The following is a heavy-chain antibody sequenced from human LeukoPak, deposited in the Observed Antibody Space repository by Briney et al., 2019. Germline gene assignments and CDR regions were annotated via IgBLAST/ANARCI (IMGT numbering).Heavy chain of an antibody. Sequence: PSETLSLTCTVSGGSISSSSYYWGWIRQPPGKGLEWIGSIYYSGSTYYNPSLKSRVTISVDTSKNQFSLKLSSVTAADTAVYYCARGTYDFWSGYYLDYWGQGTLVTVSS. V-gene: IGHV4-39*07. CDR3: ARGTYDFWSGYYLDY. CDR2: IYYSGST. J-gene: IGHJ4*02. D-gene: IGHD3-3*01. CDR1: GGSISSSSYY.